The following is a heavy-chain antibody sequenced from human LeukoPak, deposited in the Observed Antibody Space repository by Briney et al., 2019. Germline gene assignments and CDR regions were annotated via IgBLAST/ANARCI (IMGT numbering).Heavy chain of an antibody. CDR1: GGTFSSYA. V-gene: IGHV1-69*05. J-gene: IGHJ4*02. D-gene: IGHD4-11*01. CDR2: IIPIFGTA. Sequence: ASVKVSCKASGGTFSSYAISWVRQAPGQGLEWMGRIIPIFGTANYAQKFQGRVTITTDESTSTAYMELSSLRSEDTAVYYCARDRAVGLPFDYWGQGTLVTVSS. CDR3: ARDRAVGLPFDY.